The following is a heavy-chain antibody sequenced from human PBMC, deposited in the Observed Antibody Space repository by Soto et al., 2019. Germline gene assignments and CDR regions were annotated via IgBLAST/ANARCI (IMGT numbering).Heavy chain of an antibody. CDR2: IYYSGST. CDR3: ARGPGGYSYGQHYYYGMDV. J-gene: IGHJ6*02. CDR1: GGSVSSGSYY. V-gene: IGHV4-61*01. D-gene: IGHD5-18*01. Sequence: PSETLSLTCTVSGGSVSSGSYYWSWIRQPPGKGLEWIGYIYYSGSTNYNPSLKSRVTISVDTSKNQFSLKLSSVTAADTAVYYCARGPGGYSYGQHYYYGMDVWGQGTTVTVSS.